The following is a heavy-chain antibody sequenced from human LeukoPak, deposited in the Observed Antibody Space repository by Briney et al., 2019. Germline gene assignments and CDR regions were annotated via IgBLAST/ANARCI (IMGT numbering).Heavy chain of an antibody. D-gene: IGHD6-19*01. CDR3: ATGSGRYSPDY. V-gene: IGHV1-58*02. Sequence: ASVKVSCKASEFTFTDSLMQWVRQARGQRLEWIGWIVVGSGNTNYAQKFRERVTITRDMSTSTAYMELSSLRSEDTAVYYCATGSGRYSPDYWGQGTLVTVSS. J-gene: IGHJ4*02. CDR2: IVVGSGNT. CDR1: EFTFTDSL.